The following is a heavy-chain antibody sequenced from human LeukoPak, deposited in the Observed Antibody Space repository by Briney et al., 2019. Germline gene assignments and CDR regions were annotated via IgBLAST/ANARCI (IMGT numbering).Heavy chain of an antibody. Sequence: GGSLRLSCAASGFTFSSYGMSWVRQAPGKGLEWVSAISGSGGSTYYADSVKGRFTISRDNSKNTLYLQMNSLRAEDTAVYYCAKAYGSGSYPDAFDIWGQGTMVTVSS. CDR3: AKAYGSGSYPDAFDI. CDR1: GFTFSSYG. J-gene: IGHJ3*02. D-gene: IGHD3-10*01. V-gene: IGHV3-23*01. CDR2: ISGSGGST.